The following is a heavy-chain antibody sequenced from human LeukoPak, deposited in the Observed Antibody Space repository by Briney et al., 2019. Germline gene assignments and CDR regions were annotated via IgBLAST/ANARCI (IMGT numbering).Heavy chain of an antibody. D-gene: IGHD3-22*01. Sequence: GGSLRLSCAASGFTLISYAMPWVRQAPGNWLDCGAVISYDGSNKYYADSVKGRFTISRDNSKNMLYLQMNSLRAEDTAVYYCAREGDSSGYWGWFYYYGMDVWGQGTTVTVSS. CDR3: AREGDSSGYWGWFYYYGMDV. V-gene: IGHV3-30-3*01. CDR1: GFTLISYA. CDR2: ISYDGSNK. J-gene: IGHJ6*02.